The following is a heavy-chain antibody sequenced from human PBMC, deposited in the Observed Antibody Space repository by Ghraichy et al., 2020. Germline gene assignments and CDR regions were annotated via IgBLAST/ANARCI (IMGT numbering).Heavy chain of an antibody. Sequence: GGGMRLSCAASGFTLSNYGMHWVRQAPGKGLEWVAVIWHDGNVKDYADSVKGRFTISRDNSKGTVSLQMDSLRVEDTAIYYCARDPGRDEHIDYWGQGTLVTVSS. CDR3: ARDPGRDEHIDY. CDR2: IWHDGNVK. CDR1: GFTLSNYG. J-gene: IGHJ4*02. V-gene: IGHV3-33*01.